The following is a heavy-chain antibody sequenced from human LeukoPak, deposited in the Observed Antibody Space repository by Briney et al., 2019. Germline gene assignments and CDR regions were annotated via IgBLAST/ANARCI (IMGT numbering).Heavy chain of an antibody. Sequence: GRSLRLSCAASGFTFDDYAMHWVRQAPGKGLEWVSGISWNSGSIGYADSVKGRFTISRDNAKNSLYLQMNSLRAEDTALYYCAKEGRGGAFDTWGQGTMVTVSS. J-gene: IGHJ3*02. D-gene: IGHD3-10*01. V-gene: IGHV3-9*01. CDR1: GFTFDDYA. CDR2: ISWNSGSI. CDR3: AKEGRGGAFDT.